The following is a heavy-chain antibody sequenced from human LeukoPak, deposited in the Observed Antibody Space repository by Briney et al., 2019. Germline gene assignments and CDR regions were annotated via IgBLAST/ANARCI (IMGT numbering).Heavy chain of an antibody. J-gene: IGHJ4*02. D-gene: IGHD4-23*01. CDR1: GGSFSGYY. CDR3: ARKNGGNSVSFVY. V-gene: IGHV4-34*01. CDR2: INHSGGT. Sequence: SETLSLTCAVYGGSFSGYYWSWIRQPPGKGLEWIGEINHSGGTNYNPSLKSRVTISVDTSKNQFSLKLSSVTAADTAVYYCARKNGGNSVSFVYWGQGTLVTVSS.